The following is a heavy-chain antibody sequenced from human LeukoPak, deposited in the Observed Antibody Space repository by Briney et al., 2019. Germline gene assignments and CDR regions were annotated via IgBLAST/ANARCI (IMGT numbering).Heavy chain of an antibody. Sequence: SETLSLTCTVSGASINNNSYFWGWIRQPPGKGLEWIGSVYYSGSTYRNPPLKSRVTISVDTSKNQFSLKLSSVTAADTAVYYCARDGSVEPLLLDAFDIWGQGTMVTVSS. V-gene: IGHV4-39*07. J-gene: IGHJ3*02. CDR2: VYYSGST. CDR1: GASINNNSYF. D-gene: IGHD1-14*01. CDR3: ARDGSVEPLLLDAFDI.